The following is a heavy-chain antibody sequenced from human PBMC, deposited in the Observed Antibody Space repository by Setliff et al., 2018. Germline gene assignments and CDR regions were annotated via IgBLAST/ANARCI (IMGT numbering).Heavy chain of an antibody. CDR3: ARGPTYNYGIWDY. J-gene: IGHJ4*02. CDR1: GYTFTDCY. Sequence: ASVKVSCKASGYTFTDCYIHWVRQAPGQGLEWMGWINPNSGGTNPAQRFQGRLTITTDTSASTAYMELSSLRSEDMAVYFCARGPTYNYGIWDYWGQGTLVTVSS. CDR2: INPNSGGT. D-gene: IGHD5-18*01. V-gene: IGHV1-2*02.